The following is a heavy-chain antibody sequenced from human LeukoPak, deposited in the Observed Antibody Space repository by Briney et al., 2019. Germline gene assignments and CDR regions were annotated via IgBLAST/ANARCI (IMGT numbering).Heavy chain of an antibody. CDR2: INQAGSEK. CDR1: GFNFSYFW. J-gene: IGHJ5*02. CDR3: ARDLSDKQGFDP. Sequence: GGSLRLSCAVSGFNFSYFWMSWVRQAPGKGLEWVANINQAGSEKYYVDSVKGRFTISRDNAKNLLALQMNSLRAEDTAVYYCARDLSDKQGFDPWGQGTLVTVSS. V-gene: IGHV3-7*01. D-gene: IGHD2/OR15-2a*01.